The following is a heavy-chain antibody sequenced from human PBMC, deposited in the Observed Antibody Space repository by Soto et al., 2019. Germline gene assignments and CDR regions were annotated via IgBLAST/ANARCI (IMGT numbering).Heavy chain of an antibody. Sequence: QVQLQESGPGLVKPSQTQSLTCTVSGGSISSGGYYWSWIRQHPGKGLEWIGYIYYSGSTYYNPSLKSRVTISVDTSKNQFSLMLRSVTAADTAVYYCAISSGYADWFDPWGQGTLVTVSS. CDR3: AISSGYADWFDP. CDR1: GGSISSGGYY. D-gene: IGHD3-22*01. CDR2: IYYSGST. V-gene: IGHV4-31*03. J-gene: IGHJ5*02.